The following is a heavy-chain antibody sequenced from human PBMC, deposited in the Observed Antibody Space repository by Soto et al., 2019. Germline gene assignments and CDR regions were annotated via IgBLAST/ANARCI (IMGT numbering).Heavy chain of an antibody. CDR2: VNHGGTS. J-gene: IGHJ6*02. Sequence: SETLSLTCAVYGGSFSGYYWSWIRQPPGKGLEWIGEVNHGGTSNYNPSLKSRAIISVDTSKNQFSLKLTSVTAEDTALYFCASSSFXRSGDLFHGLXVWGQGTTVXVSS. V-gene: IGHV4-34*01. CDR3: ASSSFXRSGDLFHGLXV. D-gene: IGHD3-10*01. CDR1: GGSFSGYY.